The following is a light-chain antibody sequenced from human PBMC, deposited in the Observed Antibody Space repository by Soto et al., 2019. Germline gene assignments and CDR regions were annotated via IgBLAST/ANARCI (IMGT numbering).Light chain of an antibody. CDR3: QERRNLPWR. CDR2: DAS. Sequence: DIQLAPSTSCLSASVGDGVTFTFQASQDIYKYLNWYQQKPGKAPKLLIYDASNRATGIPVRFSGSGSGTDYTLTISILESEDFAVYCCQERRNLPWRFGEGTKV. J-gene: IGKJ1*01. CDR1: QDIYKY. V-gene: IGKV1-33*01.